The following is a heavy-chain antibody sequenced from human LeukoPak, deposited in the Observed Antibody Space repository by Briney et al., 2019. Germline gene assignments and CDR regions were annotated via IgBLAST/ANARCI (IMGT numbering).Heavy chain of an antibody. V-gene: IGHV1-8*01. CDR1: GYTFTDHN. J-gene: IGHJ5*02. Sequence: ASVKVSCKASGYTFTDHNIDWVRQATEQGLEWMGWVKPKSGETGYAQKFQGRVTMTRNTAISTAYMELDNLESEDTAIYYCAKMNWHANNGGDWFDPWGQGTLVIVSS. CDR2: VKPKSGET. CDR3: AKMNWHANNGGDWFDP. D-gene: IGHD1/OR15-1a*01.